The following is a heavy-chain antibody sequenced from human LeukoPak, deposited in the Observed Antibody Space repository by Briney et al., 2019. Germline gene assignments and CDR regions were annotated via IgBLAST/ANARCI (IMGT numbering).Heavy chain of an antibody. D-gene: IGHD3-10*01. CDR3: ARDRVVRGVTDAFDI. J-gene: IGHJ3*02. V-gene: IGHV1-18*01. CDR1: GYTFTSYG. CDR2: ISTYNGNT. Sequence: GASVKVSCKASGYTFTSYGISWVRQAPGQGLEWMGWISTYNGNTNYAQRLQGRVTMTTDTSTSTAYMELRSLRSDDTAVYYCARDRVVRGVTDAFDIWGQGTMVTVSS.